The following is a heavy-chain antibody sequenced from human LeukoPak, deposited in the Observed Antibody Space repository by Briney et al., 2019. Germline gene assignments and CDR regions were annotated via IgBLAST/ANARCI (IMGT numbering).Heavy chain of an antibody. V-gene: IGHV1-69*13. J-gene: IGHJ3*02. CDR1: GGTFSSYA. D-gene: IGHD5-24*01. CDR2: IIPIFRTA. CDR3: AREPVDMATILNRDAFDI. Sequence: GASVKVSCKASGGTFSSYAITWVRQAPGQGLEWMGVIIPIFRTANYAQKFQGRVTITADESTNTAYMELSSLRSEDTAVYYCAREPVDMATILNRDAFDIWGQGTMVTVSS.